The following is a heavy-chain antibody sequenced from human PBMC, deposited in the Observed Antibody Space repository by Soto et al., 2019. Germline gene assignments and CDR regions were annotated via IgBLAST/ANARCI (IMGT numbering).Heavy chain of an antibody. V-gene: IGHV3-49*04. J-gene: IGHJ6*02. CDR2: IRSKAYGGTT. Sequence: GGSLRLSCTASGFTFGDYAMSWVRQAPGKGLEWVGFIRSKAYGGTTEYAASVKGRFTISRDDSKSIAYLQMNSLKTEDTAVYYCTRDEDIGTARAHYYGMDVWGQGTTVTVSS. D-gene: IGHD5-18*01. CDR1: GFTFGDYA. CDR3: TRDEDIGTARAHYYGMDV.